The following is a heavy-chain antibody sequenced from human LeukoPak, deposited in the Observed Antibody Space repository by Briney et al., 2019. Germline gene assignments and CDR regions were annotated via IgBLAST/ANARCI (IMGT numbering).Heavy chain of an antibody. Sequence: ASVKVSCKASGGTFSSYAISRVRQAPGQGLEWMGRINPNSGGTNYAQKFQGRVTMTRDTSISTAYMELSRLRSDDTAVYYCARDPTPSSPRLAFFDNWFDPWGQGTLVTVSS. CDR1: GGTFSSYA. D-gene: IGHD6-13*01. J-gene: IGHJ5*02. V-gene: IGHV1-2*06. CDR3: ARDPTPSSPRLAFFDNWFDP. CDR2: INPNSGGT.